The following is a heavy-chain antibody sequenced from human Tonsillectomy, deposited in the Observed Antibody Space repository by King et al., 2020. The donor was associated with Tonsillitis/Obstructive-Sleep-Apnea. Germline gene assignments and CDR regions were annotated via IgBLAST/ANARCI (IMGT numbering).Heavy chain of an antibody. CDR3: ARVTQGINRAFDH. J-gene: IGHJ4*02. V-gene: IGHV1-2*02. D-gene: IGHD1-14*01. CDR1: GYTFTGYF. CDR2: INPHSGGS. Sequence: VQLVQSGAEVKKPGASVTVSCKASGYTFTGYFMHWVRQAPGQGLEWMGWINPHSGGSNFALKFQGRVTMTRDTSNNTAYMELSRLSSDDTAVYYCARVTQGINRAFDHWGQGTLVTVSS.